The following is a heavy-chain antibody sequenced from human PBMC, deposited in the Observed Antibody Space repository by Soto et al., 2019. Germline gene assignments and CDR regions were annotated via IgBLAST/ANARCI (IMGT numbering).Heavy chain of an antibody. V-gene: IGHV1-18*01. CDR1: GYTFTSYG. CDR3: AREESITIFGVVLWFDP. J-gene: IGHJ5*02. Sequence: VKVSCKASGYTFTSYGISWVRQAPGQGLEWMGWISAYNGNTNYAQKLQGRVTMTTDTSTSTAYMELRSLRSDDTAVYYCAREESITIFGVVLWFDPWGQGTLVTVSS. CDR2: ISAYNGNT. D-gene: IGHD3-3*01.